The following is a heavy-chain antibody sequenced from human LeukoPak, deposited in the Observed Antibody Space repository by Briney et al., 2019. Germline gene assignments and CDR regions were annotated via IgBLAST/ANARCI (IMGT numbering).Heavy chain of an antibody. V-gene: IGHV3-30*02. CDR2: IRYDGSNK. CDR3: AKDHRYSSSYYFDY. J-gene: IGHJ4*02. Sequence: GGSLRLSCAASGFTFSSYGMDWVRQAPGKGLEWVAFIRYDGSNKYYADSVKGRFTISRDNSKNTLYLQMNSLRAEDTAVYYCAKDHRYSSSYYFDYWGQGTLVTVSS. D-gene: IGHD6-13*01. CDR1: GFTFSSYG.